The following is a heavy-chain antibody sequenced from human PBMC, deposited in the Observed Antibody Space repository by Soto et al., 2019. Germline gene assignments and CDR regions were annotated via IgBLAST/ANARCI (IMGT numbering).Heavy chain of an antibody. CDR1: GGSISSYY. J-gene: IGHJ3*02. V-gene: IGHV4-59*01. Sequence: SETLSLTCTVSGGSISSYYWSWIRQPPGKGLEWIGYIYYSGSTDYNPSLKSRVTISVDTSKNQFSLKLSSVTAADTAVYYCARVGLGEISSPGAFDIWGQGTMVTVSS. CDR3: ARVGLGEISSPGAFDI. CDR2: IYYSGST. D-gene: IGHD3-16*02.